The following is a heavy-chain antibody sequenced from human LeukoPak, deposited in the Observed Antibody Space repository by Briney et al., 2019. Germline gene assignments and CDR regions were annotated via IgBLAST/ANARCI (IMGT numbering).Heavy chain of an antibody. J-gene: IGHJ4*02. D-gene: IGHD6-13*01. CDR2: ISGDGGST. V-gene: IGHV3-23*01. CDR3: AKGGYSSSWYAFHY. CDR1: GFTFSSCA. Sequence: LPGGSLRLSCAASGFTFSSCAMNWVRQAPGKGLEWVSAISGDGGSTNYADSVQGRFTISRDNSKNTLFLQMNSLRAEDTAVYYCAKGGYSSSWYAFHYWGQGTLVTVSS.